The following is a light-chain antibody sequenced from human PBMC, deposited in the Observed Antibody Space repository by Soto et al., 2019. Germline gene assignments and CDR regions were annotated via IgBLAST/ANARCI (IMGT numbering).Light chain of an antibody. CDR1: QTVSSNY. Sequence: EVVLTQSPGTLSLSPGERATLSCRASQTVSSNYLAWYQHKPGQSAKLLIFGSSDRATGIPDRFSGSGSGTDFTLTISRLEPEDFALYYCQQYGSSPPYTFGQGTKLEIK. CDR3: QQYGSSPPYT. J-gene: IGKJ2*01. V-gene: IGKV3-20*01. CDR2: GSS.